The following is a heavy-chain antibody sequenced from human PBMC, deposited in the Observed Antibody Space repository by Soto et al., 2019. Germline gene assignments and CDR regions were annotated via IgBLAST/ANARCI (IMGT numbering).Heavy chain of an antibody. CDR1: GFMFTSSA. D-gene: IGHD3-3*01. CDR3: AAVPVLRFLKWLPAYFDY. Sequence: SVNVSCKTSGFMFTSSAVQWVRQARGQRLEWIGWLVVGSGNTHYAQHFQERVTLTRDMSTGTACMELSSLRSEDTAVYYCAAVPVLRFLKWLPAYFDYWGQGTLVTVSS. V-gene: IGHV1-58*01. J-gene: IGHJ4*02. CDR2: LVVGSGNT.